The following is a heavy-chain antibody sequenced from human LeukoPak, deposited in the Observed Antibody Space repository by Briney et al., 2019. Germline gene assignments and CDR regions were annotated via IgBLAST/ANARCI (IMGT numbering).Heavy chain of an antibody. J-gene: IGHJ4*02. D-gene: IGHD2-21*01. CDR1: GFTFSDYY. V-gene: IGHV4-39*01. CDR3: ARLPGPHDWGYPPFFDY. CDR2: IYYSGST. Sequence: GSLRLSCAASGFTFSDYYMSWIRQPPGKGLEWIGSIYYSGSTYYNPSLKSRVTISVDTSKNQFSLKLSSVTAADTAVYYCARLPGPHDWGYPPFFDYWGQGTLVTVSS.